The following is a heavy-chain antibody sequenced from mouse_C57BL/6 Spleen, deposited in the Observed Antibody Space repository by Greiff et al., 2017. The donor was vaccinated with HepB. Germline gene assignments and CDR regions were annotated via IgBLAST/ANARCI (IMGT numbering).Heavy chain of an antibody. Sequence: QVQLQQPGAELVKPGASVKLSCKASGYTFTSYWMHWVKQRPGRGLEWIGRIDPNSGGTKYNEKFKSKATLTVDKPSSTAYMQLSSLTSEDSAVYYCARSGAPLITTVVGYYFDYWGQGTTLTVSS. J-gene: IGHJ2*01. CDR2: IDPNSGGT. D-gene: IGHD1-1*01. CDR3: ARSGAPLITTVVGYYFDY. V-gene: IGHV1-72*01. CDR1: GYTFTSYW.